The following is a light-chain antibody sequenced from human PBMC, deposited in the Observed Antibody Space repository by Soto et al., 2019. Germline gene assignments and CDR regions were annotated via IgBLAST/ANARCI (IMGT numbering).Light chain of an antibody. V-gene: IGLV1-40*01. CDR2: GIS. Sequence: QSVLTQPPSVSGATGQRVTISCTGSSSNIGAGYDVHWYQQLPGTAPKLLIYGISNRPSGVPDRFSGSKSGTSASLAITGLQAEDEADYYCQSYDSSLSGYVVFCGGTKLTVL. CDR1: SSNIGAGYD. CDR3: QSYDSSLSGYVV. J-gene: IGLJ2*01.